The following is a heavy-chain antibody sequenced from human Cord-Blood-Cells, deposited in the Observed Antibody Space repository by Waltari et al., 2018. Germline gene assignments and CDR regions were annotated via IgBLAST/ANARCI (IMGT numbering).Heavy chain of an antibody. Sequence: QVQLQQWGAGLLKPSETLSLTCAVYGGSFSGYYGTWIRQPPGKGLEWIGEINHSGSTNYNPSLKSRVTISVDTSKNQFSLKLSSVTAADTAVYYCARRGDGDYRYYFDYWGQGTLVTVSS. J-gene: IGHJ4*02. CDR3: ARRGDGDYRYYFDY. D-gene: IGHD4-17*01. V-gene: IGHV4-34*01. CDR1: GGSFSGYY. CDR2: INHSGST.